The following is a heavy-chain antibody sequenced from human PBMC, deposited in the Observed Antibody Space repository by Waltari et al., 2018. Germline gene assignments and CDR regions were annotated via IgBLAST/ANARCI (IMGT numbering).Heavy chain of an antibody. Sequence: EVQLLESGGGLVQPGGSLRLSCAASGFTFSNYAMSWVRQAPGKGLEWVAAMSGSGDNTFYIDSVKGLFTISRDNSKNTLYLQMNSLRAEDTAVYYCAKHLTLVRGIGPYFDYWGQGTLVTVSS. CDR1: GFTFSNYA. CDR2: MSGSGDNT. V-gene: IGHV3-23*01. CDR3: AKHLTLVRGIGPYFDY. J-gene: IGHJ4*02. D-gene: IGHD3-10*01.